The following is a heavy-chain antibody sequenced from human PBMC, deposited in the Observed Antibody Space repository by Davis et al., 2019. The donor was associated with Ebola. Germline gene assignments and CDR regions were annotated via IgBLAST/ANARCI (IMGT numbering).Heavy chain of an antibody. CDR2: IYYSGST. J-gene: IGHJ4*02. Sequence: SETLSLTCTVSGGSISSYYWSWIRQPPGKGLEWIGYIYYSGSTNYNPSLKSRVTISVDKSKNQFSLKLSSVTAADTAVYYCARRIAVAGYFDYWGQGTLVTVSS. V-gene: IGHV4-59*12. D-gene: IGHD6-19*01. CDR1: GGSISSYY. CDR3: ARRIAVAGYFDY.